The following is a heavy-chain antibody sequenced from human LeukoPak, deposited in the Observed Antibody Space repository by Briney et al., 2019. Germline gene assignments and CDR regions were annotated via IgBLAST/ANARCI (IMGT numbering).Heavy chain of an antibody. CDR2: INHSGST. Sequence: PSETLSLTCAVYGGSFSGYYWSWIRQPPGKGLEWIGEINHSGSTNYNPSLKSRVTISVDTSKNQFSLKLSSVTAADTAVYYCARHYGITIFGPNWFDPWGQGTLVTVSS. V-gene: IGHV4-34*01. CDR1: GGSFSGYY. CDR3: ARHYGITIFGPNWFDP. D-gene: IGHD3-3*01. J-gene: IGHJ5*02.